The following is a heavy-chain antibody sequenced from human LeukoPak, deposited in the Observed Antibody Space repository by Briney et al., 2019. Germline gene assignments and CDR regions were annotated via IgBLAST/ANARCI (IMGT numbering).Heavy chain of an antibody. Sequence: GSLRLSCAASGFTFSSYSMNWVRQAPGKGLEWVSSISSSSSYIYYADSVKGRFTISRDNAKNSLYLQMNSLRAEDTAVYYCARDNRKYSSGWNWGQGTLVTVSS. CDR2: ISSSSSYI. V-gene: IGHV3-21*01. CDR3: ARDNRKYSSGWN. J-gene: IGHJ4*02. D-gene: IGHD6-19*01. CDR1: GFTFSSYS.